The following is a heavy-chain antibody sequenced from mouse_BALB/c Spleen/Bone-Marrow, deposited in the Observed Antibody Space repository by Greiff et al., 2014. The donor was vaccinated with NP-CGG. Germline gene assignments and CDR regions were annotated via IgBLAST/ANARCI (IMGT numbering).Heavy chain of an antibody. CDR1: GFSFTSYG. Sequence: QVQLQQSGPGLVAPAQSLSITCTVSGFSFTSYGVSWVRQPPGKGLEWLGVIWGDGSINYNSALISRLSIIKDNSKSQVFLKLNRVQTDDTATYYCAKVNRYGYAMDYWGQGTSVTVSS. J-gene: IGHJ4*01. V-gene: IGHV2-3*01. D-gene: IGHD1-1*01. CDR3: AKVNRYGYAMDY. CDR2: IWGDGSI.